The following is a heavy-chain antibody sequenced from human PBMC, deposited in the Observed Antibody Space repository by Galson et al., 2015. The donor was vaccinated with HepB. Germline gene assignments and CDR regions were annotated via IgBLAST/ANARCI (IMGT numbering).Heavy chain of an antibody. V-gene: IGHV1-18*01. D-gene: IGHD4-17*01. CDR2: ISAYNGNT. Sequence: SVKVSCKASGYTFTSYGISWVRQAPGQGLEWMGWISAYNGNTNYAQKLQGRVTMTTDTSTSTAYMELRSLRSDDTAVYYCARDVIPTVTTTENWFDPWGQGTLVTVSS. J-gene: IGHJ5*02. CDR3: ARDVIPTVTTTENWFDP. CDR1: GYTFTSYG.